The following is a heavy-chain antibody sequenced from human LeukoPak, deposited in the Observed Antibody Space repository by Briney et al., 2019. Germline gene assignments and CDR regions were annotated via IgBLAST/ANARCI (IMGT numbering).Heavy chain of an antibody. CDR1: GYTLTELS. J-gene: IGHJ5*02. CDR2: FDPEDGET. D-gene: IGHD2-2*01. V-gene: IGHV1-24*01. CDR3: ATAHPYCSSTSCYPNWFDP. Sequence: ASVQVSCKVSGYTLTELSMHWVRQAPGKGLEWMGGFDPEDGETIYAQKFQGRVTMTEDTSTDTAYMELSSLRSEDTAVYYCATAHPYCSSTSCYPNWFDPWGQGTLVTVSS.